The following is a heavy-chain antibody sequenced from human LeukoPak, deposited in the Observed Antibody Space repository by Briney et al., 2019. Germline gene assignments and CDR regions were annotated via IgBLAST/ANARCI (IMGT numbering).Heavy chain of an antibody. CDR1: GDSISPYY. D-gene: IGHD5-18*01. CDR3: ARRDTAMAHYYYYGMDV. V-gene: IGHV4-59*08. Sequence: SETLSRTCTVSGDSISPYYWSWIRQPPGKGLEWIGYIYYSGSTNYNPSLKSRVTISVDTSKNQFSLKLSSVTAADTAVYYCARRDTAMAHYYYYGMDVWGQGTTVTVSS. CDR2: IYYSGST. J-gene: IGHJ6*02.